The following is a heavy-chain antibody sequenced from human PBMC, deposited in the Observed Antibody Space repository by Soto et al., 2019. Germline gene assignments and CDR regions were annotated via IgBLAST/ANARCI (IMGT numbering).Heavy chain of an antibody. D-gene: IGHD4-4*01. Sequence: SETLSLTCAVYGGSFSGYYWTWIRQSPEKGLEWIGEVNHSGTTYYNPSLKTRVTISVHTPKNQFSLKMSSVTAADTAVYYCAREKGHSNPFDFWGPGMLVTVSS. CDR1: GGSFSGYY. J-gene: IGHJ4*02. V-gene: IGHV4-34*01. CDR2: VNHSGTT. CDR3: AREKGHSNPFDF.